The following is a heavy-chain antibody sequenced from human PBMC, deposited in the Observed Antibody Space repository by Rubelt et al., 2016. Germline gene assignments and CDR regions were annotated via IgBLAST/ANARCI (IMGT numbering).Heavy chain of an antibody. Sequence: EVQLVESGGGLVQPGGSLRLSCAASGFTFSSSAMSWVRQAPGKGPVWVSRIRSDGSSTSHADSVKGRFTISRDNAKNSLYLQMNSLRAEDTAVYYCASRISSGWYGDDYWGQGTLVTVSS. D-gene: IGHD6-19*01. CDR3: ASRISSGWYGDDY. V-gene: IGHV3-74*02. CDR1: GFTFSSSA. CDR2: IRSDGSST. J-gene: IGHJ4*02.